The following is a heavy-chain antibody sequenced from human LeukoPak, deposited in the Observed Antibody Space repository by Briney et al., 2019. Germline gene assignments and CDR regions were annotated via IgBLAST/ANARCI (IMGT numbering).Heavy chain of an antibody. CDR2: INPSGGST. J-gene: IGHJ4*02. CDR1: GYTFTSYY. Sequence: ASVKVSCKASGYTFTSYYMHWVRQAPGQGLEWMGIINPSGGSTSYAQKFQGRVTITRDTSTSTVYMELSSLRSEDTAVYYCAREPTPLYYDSSGYRYFDYWGQGTLVTVSS. CDR3: AREPTPLYYDSSGYRYFDY. D-gene: IGHD3-22*01. V-gene: IGHV1-46*01.